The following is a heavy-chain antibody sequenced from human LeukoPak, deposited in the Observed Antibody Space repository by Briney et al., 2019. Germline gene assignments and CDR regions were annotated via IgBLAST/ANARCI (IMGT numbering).Heavy chain of an antibody. CDR3: ARAMDY. CDR1: GFTFSSYA. Sequence: GGSLRLSCAASGFTFSSYAMNWVRQAPGKGLEWVSSISRGSDHIFYADSMKGRFTISRDNAKNSLYLQMNSLGAEDTAVYYCARAMDYWGQGTLVTVSS. J-gene: IGHJ4*02. CDR2: ISRGSDHI. V-gene: IGHV3-21*04.